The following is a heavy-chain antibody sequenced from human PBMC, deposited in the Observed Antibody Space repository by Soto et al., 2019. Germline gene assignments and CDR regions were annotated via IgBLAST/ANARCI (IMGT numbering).Heavy chain of an antibody. D-gene: IGHD3-10*01. Sequence: ESGGGLVKPGGSLRLSCAASGFTFSSYSMNWVRQAPGKGLEWVSSISSSSSYIYYADSVKGRFTISRDNAKNSLYLQMNSLRAEDTAVYYCARVGRGDYYYYYGMDVWGQGTTVTVSS. CDR1: GFTFSSYS. CDR3: ARVGRGDYYYYYGMDV. CDR2: ISSSSSYI. V-gene: IGHV3-21*01. J-gene: IGHJ6*02.